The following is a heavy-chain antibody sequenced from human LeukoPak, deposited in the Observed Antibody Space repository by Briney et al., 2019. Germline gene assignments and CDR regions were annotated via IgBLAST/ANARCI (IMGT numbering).Heavy chain of an antibody. CDR1: GYTFTAYY. Sequence: ASVKVSCKASGYTFTAYYMHWVRQAPGQGLEWMGWINPNSGVTNYAQKFQGRVTMTRYTSISTAYMEPSRLTSDDTAVYYCARDSRGFSVDPWGQGTLVTVSS. J-gene: IGHJ5*02. CDR3: ARDSRGFSVDP. CDR2: INPNSGVT. V-gene: IGHV1-2*02. D-gene: IGHD2-15*01.